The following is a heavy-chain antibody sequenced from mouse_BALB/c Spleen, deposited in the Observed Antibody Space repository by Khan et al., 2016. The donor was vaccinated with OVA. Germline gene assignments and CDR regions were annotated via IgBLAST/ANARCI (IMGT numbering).Heavy chain of an antibody. Sequence: EVELVESGGGLVQPGGSRKLSSAASGFTFSDYGMAGVRQAPGKGPEWVAFISNLAYSIYYADTVTGRFTISRENAKNTLYLEMSSLRSEDTAMYYCARLYYDSSWAYWGQGTLVTVSA. V-gene: IGHV5-15*02. CDR3: ARLYYDSSWAY. CDR2: ISNLAYSI. J-gene: IGHJ3*01. D-gene: IGHD1-1*01. CDR1: GFTFSDYG.